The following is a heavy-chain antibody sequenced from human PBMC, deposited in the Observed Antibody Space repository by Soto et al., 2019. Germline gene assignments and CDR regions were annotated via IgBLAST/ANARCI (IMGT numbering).Heavy chain of an antibody. J-gene: IGHJ4*02. V-gene: IGHV1-18*01. CDR1: GYTFPSYV. D-gene: IGHD6-19*01. Sequence: QVQLVQSGAEVTKPGASVKVSCKASGYTFPSYVISWVRQAPGQGLEWMGWIRAYNGNKNFAQKLQGRVTMTTDTSTITAYMALRSLRSDDTAVYYCARDLRKKGSGWTTTTQGDYWGQGTLVTVSS. CDR3: ARDLRKKGSGWTTTTQGDY. CDR2: IRAYNGNK.